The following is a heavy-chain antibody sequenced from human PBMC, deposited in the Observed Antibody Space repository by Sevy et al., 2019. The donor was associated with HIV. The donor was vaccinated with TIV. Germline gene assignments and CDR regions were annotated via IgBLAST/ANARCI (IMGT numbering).Heavy chain of an antibody. J-gene: IGHJ4*02. Sequence: GGSLRLSCAASGFTFSSYAMSWVRQAPGKGLEWVSAISGSGGSTYYADSVKGRCTISRDNSKNTLYLQMNSLRAEDTAVYYCAKDELDYSYGLDYWGQGTLVTVSS. V-gene: IGHV3-23*01. D-gene: IGHD5-18*01. CDR2: ISGSGGST. CDR3: AKDELDYSYGLDY. CDR1: GFTFSSYA.